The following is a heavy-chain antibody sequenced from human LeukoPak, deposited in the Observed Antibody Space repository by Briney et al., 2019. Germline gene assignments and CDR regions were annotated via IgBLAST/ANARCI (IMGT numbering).Heavy chain of an antibody. V-gene: IGHV3-23*01. J-gene: IGHJ2*01. CDR2: ISGSGGST. Sequence: GGSLRLSCAASGFTFSSYAMSWVRQAPGKGLEWVSAISGSGGSTYYADSVKGRFTISRDNSKNTLYLQMNSLRAEDTAVYYCARVTGALLGYFDLWGRGTLVTVSS. CDR3: ARVTGALLGYFDL. D-gene: IGHD7-27*01. CDR1: GFTFSSYA.